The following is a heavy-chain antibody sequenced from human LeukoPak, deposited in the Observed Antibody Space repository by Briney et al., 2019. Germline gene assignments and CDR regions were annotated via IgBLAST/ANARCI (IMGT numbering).Heavy chain of an antibody. Sequence: PSETLSLTCTVSGASISSSNYYWGWIRQPPGKGLEWIGNIYYSGSTYYNPSLKSRVTISVDTSKNQFSLKLSSVTAADTAVYYCAILDTGRHSIAPTFWGQGTLVTVSS. V-gene: IGHV4-39*07. D-gene: IGHD6-6*01. CDR3: AILDTGRHSIAPTF. J-gene: IGHJ4*02. CDR2: IYYSGST. CDR1: GASISSSNYY.